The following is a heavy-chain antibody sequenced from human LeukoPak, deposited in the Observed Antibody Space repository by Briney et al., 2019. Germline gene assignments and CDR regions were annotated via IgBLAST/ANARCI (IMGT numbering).Heavy chain of an antibody. D-gene: IGHD2-2*01. CDR3: ARAARVVVPAAITS. V-gene: IGHV1-2*02. CDR1: GYTFTGYY. J-gene: IGHJ4*02. CDR2: INPNSGGT. Sequence: GASVKVSCKASGYTFTGYYMHWVRQAPGQGLEWMGWINPNSGGTNYAQKFQGRVTMTRDTSISTAYMELSRLRSDDTAVYYCARAARVVVPAAITSWGQGTLVTVSS.